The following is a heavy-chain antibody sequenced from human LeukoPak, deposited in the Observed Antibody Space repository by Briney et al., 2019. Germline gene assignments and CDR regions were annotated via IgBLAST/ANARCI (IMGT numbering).Heavy chain of an antibody. Sequence: PGGSLRLSCAASGFTFSSYGMHWVRQAPGKGLEWVAVISYDGSNKYYADSVKGRFTISRDNSKNTLYLQMNSLRAEDTAVYYCAKGYYYDSSGYLDPFDYWGQGTLVTVSS. CDR2: ISYDGSNK. D-gene: IGHD3-22*01. J-gene: IGHJ4*02. CDR3: AKGYYYDSSGYLDPFDY. CDR1: GFTFSSYG. V-gene: IGHV3-30*18.